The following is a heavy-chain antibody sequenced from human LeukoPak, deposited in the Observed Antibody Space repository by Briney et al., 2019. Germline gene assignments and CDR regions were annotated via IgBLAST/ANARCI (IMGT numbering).Heavy chain of an antibody. Sequence: GAPLQISCKGSGYSFTSYWIGWVRQMPGKGLEWMGIIYPGDSDTRYSPSFQGQVTISADKSISTAYLQWSSLKASDTAMYYCARIRKAAAGSWYYYMDVWGKGTTVTVSS. CDR3: ARIRKAAAGSWYYYMDV. V-gene: IGHV5-51*01. J-gene: IGHJ6*03. CDR1: GYSFTSYW. CDR2: IYPGDSDT. D-gene: IGHD6-13*01.